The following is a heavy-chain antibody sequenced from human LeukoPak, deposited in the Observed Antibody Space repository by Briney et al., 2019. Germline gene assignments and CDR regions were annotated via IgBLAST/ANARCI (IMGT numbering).Heavy chain of an antibody. CDR1: GYTFTSYY. J-gene: IGHJ5*02. CDR2: IYPGDSDT. Sequence: ASVKVSCKASGYTFTSYYMHWVRQMPGKGLEWMGIIYPGDSDTRYSPSFQGQVTISADKSISTAYLRWSSLKASDTAMYYCARFIDWFDPWGQGTLVTVSS. D-gene: IGHD3-16*02. V-gene: IGHV5-51*01. CDR3: ARFIDWFDP.